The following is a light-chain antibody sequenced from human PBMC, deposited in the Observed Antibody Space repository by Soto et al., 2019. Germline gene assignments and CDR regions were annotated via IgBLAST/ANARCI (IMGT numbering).Light chain of an antibody. V-gene: IGKV4-1*01. Sequence: DIVMTQSPDSLAVSLGERATINCKSSQSVLYSSKNKNYLAWYQQKPGQPPKLLIYWVSTRESGVPDRFSGSGSGTDFTLTISSLQAEDVAVYYCQQYYSAPQTFGQGTKVEIK. CDR3: QQYYSAPQT. CDR1: QSVLYSSKNKNY. J-gene: IGKJ1*01. CDR2: WVS.